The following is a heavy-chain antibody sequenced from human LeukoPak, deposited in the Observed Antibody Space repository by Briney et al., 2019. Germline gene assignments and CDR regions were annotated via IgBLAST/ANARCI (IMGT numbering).Heavy chain of an antibody. V-gene: IGHV4-59*01. CDR2: IYYSGNT. CDR1: GGSISTYY. CDR3: ARVGSGCFDY. J-gene: IGHJ4*02. Sequence: SETLSLTCTVSGGSISTYYWSGIRQPPRKGLEWIGYIYYSGNTNYNPSLKSRITISIDTSKNQFSLRLSSVSAADTAVYYCARVGSGCFDYWGQGTLVTVSS. D-gene: IGHD6-19*01.